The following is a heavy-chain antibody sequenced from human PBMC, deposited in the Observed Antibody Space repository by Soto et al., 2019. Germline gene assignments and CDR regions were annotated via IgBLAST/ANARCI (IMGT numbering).Heavy chain of an antibody. D-gene: IGHD3-16*01. J-gene: IGHJ5*01. Sequence: QVQLVQSGAEVRKPGASVKVSCKASGHTLASYDINWVRQATGQGLAWMGWMTPDSGDTGYAQKFQGRVTMTWDTSITTAYMELSSLRSDDTAVYYCARAPFYGWFDSWGQGTLVTVSS. CDR1: GHTLASYD. CDR2: MTPDSGDT. V-gene: IGHV1-8*01. CDR3: ARAPFYGWFDS.